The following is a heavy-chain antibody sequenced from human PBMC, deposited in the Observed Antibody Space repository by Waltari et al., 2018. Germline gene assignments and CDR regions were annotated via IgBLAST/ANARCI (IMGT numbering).Heavy chain of an antibody. D-gene: IGHD4-4*01. CDR2: SSSRSSTI. CDR3: ARDSNKKYFQH. CDR1: GFTFNSYS. Sequence: EVQLVESGGGLVQPGGSLSLSCAASGFTFNSYSMNWVRQAPGKGLEWGSYSSSRSSTIYYADSVKGRFTISRDNAKNSLYLQMNSLRAEDTAVYYCARDSNKKYFQHWGQGTLVTVSS. V-gene: IGHV3-48*01. J-gene: IGHJ1*01.